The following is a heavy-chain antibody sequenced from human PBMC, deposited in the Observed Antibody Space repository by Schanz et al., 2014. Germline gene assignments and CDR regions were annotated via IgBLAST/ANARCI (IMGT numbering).Heavy chain of an antibody. Sequence: EMQLLESGGGLIQPGGSLRLSCAASGFTFSPHAMSWVRQAPGKGLEWVSGISEGGEGAHYADAVRGRFTISSDSTKNTQYRQKSSGRADDAAGEYGARKVVAAMWGDNDNWGQGTLVIVAA. V-gene: IGHV3-23*01. CDR3: ARKVVAAMWGDNDN. J-gene: IGHJ4*02. CDR2: ISEGGEGA. D-gene: IGHD2-21*02. CDR1: GFTFSPHA.